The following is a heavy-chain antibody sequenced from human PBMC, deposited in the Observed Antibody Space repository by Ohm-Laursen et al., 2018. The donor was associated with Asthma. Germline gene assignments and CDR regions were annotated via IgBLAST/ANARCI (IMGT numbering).Heavy chain of an antibody. CDR2: INPNSGGT. V-gene: IGHV1-2*06. Sequence: ASVKVSCKVSGYTFTGYYMHWVRQAPGQGLEWMGRINPNSGGTNYAQKFQGRVTMTRDTSISTAYMELSRLRSDDTAVYYCARGIAAAGSDWYFDLWGRGTLVTVSS. CDR3: ARGIAAAGSDWYFDL. D-gene: IGHD6-13*01. CDR1: GYTFTGYY. J-gene: IGHJ2*01.